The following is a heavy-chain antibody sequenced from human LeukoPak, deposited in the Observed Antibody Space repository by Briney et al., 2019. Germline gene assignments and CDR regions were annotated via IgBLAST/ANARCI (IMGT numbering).Heavy chain of an antibody. V-gene: IGHV4-34*01. Sequence: SETLSLTCAVYGGSFSSYYWSWIRQPPGKGLEWIGEIKHSGNTNYNTSRKSRVTISVDSSKDQFSLKLSSVTAADTAVYYCARGPYASDAGYWGQGTLVTVSS. D-gene: IGHD2-2*01. J-gene: IGHJ4*02. CDR3: ARGPYASDAGY. CDR1: GGSFSSYY. CDR2: IKHSGNT.